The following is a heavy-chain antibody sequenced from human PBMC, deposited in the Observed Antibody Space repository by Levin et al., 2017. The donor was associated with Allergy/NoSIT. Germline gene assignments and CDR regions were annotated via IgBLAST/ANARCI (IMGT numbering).Heavy chain of an antibody. V-gene: IGHV3-23*01. Sequence: PGGSLRLSCAASGFTFSSYAMSWVRQAPGKGLEWVSAISGSGGSTYYADSVKGRFTISRDNSKNTLYLQMNSLRAEDTAVYYCAKEPAGGWTSGRGWGFDYWGQGTLVTVSS. D-gene: IGHD2-15*01. CDR2: ISGSGGST. CDR3: AKEPAGGWTSGRGWGFDY. J-gene: IGHJ4*02. CDR1: GFTFSSYA.